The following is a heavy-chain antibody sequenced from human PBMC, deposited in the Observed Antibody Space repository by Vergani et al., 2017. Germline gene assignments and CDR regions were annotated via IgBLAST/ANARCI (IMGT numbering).Heavy chain of an antibody. CDR1: GGSFSGYY. Sequence: QVQLQQWGAGLLKPSETLSLTCAVYGGSFSGYYWSWIRQPPGKGLEWIGEINHSGSTHDNPSLKSRVTISVDTSKDQFSLKLSSVTAADTAVYYCARGGDTAMVTGSDYYYGMDVWGQGTTVTVSS. V-gene: IGHV4-34*01. J-gene: IGHJ6*02. CDR2: INHSGST. D-gene: IGHD5-18*01. CDR3: ARGGDTAMVTGSDYYYGMDV.